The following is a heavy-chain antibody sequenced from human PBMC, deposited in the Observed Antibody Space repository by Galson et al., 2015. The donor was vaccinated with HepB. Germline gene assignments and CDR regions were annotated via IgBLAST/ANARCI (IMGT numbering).Heavy chain of an antibody. J-gene: IGHJ5*02. V-gene: IGHV1-8*01. CDR2: MNPNSGNT. Sequence: SVKVSCKASGYTFTSYDINWVRQATGQGLEWMGWMNPNSGNTGYAQKFQGRVTMTRNTSISTAYMELSSLRSEDTAVYYCARKANYDFWSGYSYAYNWFDPWGQGTLVTVSS. CDR3: ARKANYDFWSGYSYAYNWFDP. D-gene: IGHD3-3*01. CDR1: GYTFTSYD.